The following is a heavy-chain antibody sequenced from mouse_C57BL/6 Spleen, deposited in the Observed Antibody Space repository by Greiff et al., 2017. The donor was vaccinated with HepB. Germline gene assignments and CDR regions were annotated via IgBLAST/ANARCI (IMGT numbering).Heavy chain of an antibody. J-gene: IGHJ2*01. CDR2: IYPGDGDT. Sequence: QVQLQQSGPELVKPGASVKISCKASGYAFSSSWMNWVKQRPGKGLEWIGRIYPGDGDTNYNGKFKGKATLTADKSSSTAYMQLSSLTSEDSAVYFCARGGLGHYFDYWGQGTTLTVSS. CDR1: GYAFSSSW. CDR3: ARGGLGHYFDY. V-gene: IGHV1-82*01.